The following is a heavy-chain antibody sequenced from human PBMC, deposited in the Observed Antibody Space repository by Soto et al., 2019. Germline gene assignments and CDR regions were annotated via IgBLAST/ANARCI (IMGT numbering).Heavy chain of an antibody. CDR3: TTDDPPIVPRTRGVEDYYYGVDV. D-gene: IGHD2-2*01. J-gene: IGHJ6*02. Sequence: EVQLVESGGGLVKPGGSLRLSCAASGLTFTNAWLNWVRQRPGKGLEWVGRIRGKTDYGTTDYAAPVKGRFTISRDDSINTLFLQMNSLKTEDTAVYYCTTDDPPIVPRTRGVEDYYYGVDVWGQGTTVTVSS. V-gene: IGHV3-15*07. CDR2: IRGKTDYGTT. CDR1: GLTFTNAW.